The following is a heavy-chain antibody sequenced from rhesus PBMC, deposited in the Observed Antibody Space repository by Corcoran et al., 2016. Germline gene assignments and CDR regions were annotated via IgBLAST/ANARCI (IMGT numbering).Heavy chain of an antibody. J-gene: IGHJ4*01. V-gene: IGHV4S10*01. CDR3: ARACTGSGCYSYVGFDY. D-gene: IGHD2-21*01. Sequence: QVQLQESGPGVVKPSETLSLTCAVSGGSISDSYRWSWIRQPPGKGLEWIGYIYGNSTSTNYNPSLKSRVTISKDTSKNQFSLKLSSVTAADTAVYYCARACTGSGCYSYVGFDYWGQGVLVTVSS. CDR1: GGSISDSYR. CDR2: IYGNSTST.